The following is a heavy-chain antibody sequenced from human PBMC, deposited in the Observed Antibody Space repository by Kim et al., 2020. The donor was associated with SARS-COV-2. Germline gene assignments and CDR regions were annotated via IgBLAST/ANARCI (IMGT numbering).Heavy chain of an antibody. J-gene: IGHJ4*02. CDR3: AKSDCGGDKCFLINY. Sequence: GGSLRLSCVASGFSFSDHAMNWVRQAPGRGLEWVAGISGSGGTTYYADSVKARFTIARDNTKNILYLQMNGLRAEDTAIYYCAKSDCGGDKCFLINYWGQGTLGTVSS. V-gene: IGHV3-23*01. D-gene: IGHD2-21*01. CDR2: ISGSGGTT. CDR1: GFSFSDHA.